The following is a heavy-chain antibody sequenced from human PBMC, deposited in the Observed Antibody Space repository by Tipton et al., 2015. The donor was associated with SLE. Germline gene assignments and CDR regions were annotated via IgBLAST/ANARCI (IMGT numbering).Heavy chain of an antibody. CDR3: ARGIAAAVTYY. D-gene: IGHD6-13*01. CDR2: IYYSGST. J-gene: IGHJ4*02. Sequence: TMSLTCTVSDGSISSSSYYWGWIRQHPGKGLEWIGSIYYSGSTYYNPSLKSRVTISVDTSKNQFSLTLSSVTAADTAVYYCARGIAAAVTYYWGQGTLVTVSS. CDR1: DGSISSSSYY. V-gene: IGHV4-39*07.